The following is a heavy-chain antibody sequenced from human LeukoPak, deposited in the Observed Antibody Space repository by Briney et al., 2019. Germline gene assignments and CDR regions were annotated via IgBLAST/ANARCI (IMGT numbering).Heavy chain of an antibody. D-gene: IGHD2-15*01. CDR3: ARLSCSDGSCYTHY. J-gene: IGHJ4*02. V-gene: IGHV4-59*08. Sequence: SETLSLTCTVSGGSISSYYWSWIRQPPGKGLEWIGYIYYSGSANYNPSLNSRVTMSVDTSRNQFSLKLSSVTAADTAVYYCARLSCSDGSCYTHYWGKGALVTVSS. CDR2: IYYSGSA. CDR1: GGSISSYY.